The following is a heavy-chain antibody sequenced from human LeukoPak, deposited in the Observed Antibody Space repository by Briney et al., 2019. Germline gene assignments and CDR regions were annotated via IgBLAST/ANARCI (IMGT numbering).Heavy chain of an antibody. J-gene: IGHJ6*02. Sequence: GGSLRLFCAASGFTFSSYEMNWVRQAPGKGLEWVSYISSSGSTIYYADSVKGRFTIFRDNAKNSLYLQMNSLRAEDTAVYYCARVGYYYDSSGYWNRFGMDVWGQGTTVTASS. CDR1: GFTFSSYE. D-gene: IGHD3-22*01. CDR2: ISSSGSTI. V-gene: IGHV3-48*03. CDR3: ARVGYYYDSSGYWNRFGMDV.